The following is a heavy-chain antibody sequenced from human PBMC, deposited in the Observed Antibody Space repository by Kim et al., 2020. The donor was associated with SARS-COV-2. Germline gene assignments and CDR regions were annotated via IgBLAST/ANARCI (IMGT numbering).Heavy chain of an antibody. CDR2: FNWKTGKI. J-gene: IGHJ4*02. CDR3: GGLDCVNSNCRDY. D-gene: IGHD1-1*01. V-gene: IGHV3-9*01. Sequence: GGSLRLSCAASGVIFEDYGVHWVRQPPGKGLEWVSGFNWKTGKIGYADSVKGRFTISRDKAKNSMYLQMNSLRPEDTALYFCGGLDCVNSNCRDYWGQGILVSVSS. CDR1: GVIFEDYG.